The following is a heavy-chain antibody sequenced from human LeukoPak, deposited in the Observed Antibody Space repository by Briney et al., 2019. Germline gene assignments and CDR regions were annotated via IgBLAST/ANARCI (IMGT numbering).Heavy chain of an antibody. CDR3: ARAVLWFGELSGLEY. V-gene: IGHV3-21*04. Sequence: GGSLRLSCAASGFTFSPYSMNWVRQAPGKGLEWVSFVSSRSSFINYADSVKGRFIISRDDAKNSLYLQMNSLRAEDTAVYYCARAVLWFGELSGLEYWGQGTLVTVSS. D-gene: IGHD3-10*01. J-gene: IGHJ4*02. CDR2: VSSRSSFI. CDR1: GFTFSPYS.